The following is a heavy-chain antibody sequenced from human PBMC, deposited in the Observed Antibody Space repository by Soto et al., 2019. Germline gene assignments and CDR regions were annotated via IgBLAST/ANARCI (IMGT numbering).Heavy chain of an antibody. CDR3: AKDQDHIGLGMDG. J-gene: IGHJ6*02. Sequence: QVQLVESGGGVVQPGRSLRLSCAASGFTFSSYGMHWVRQAPGKGLEWVAVISYDGSNKYYADSVKGRFTISRDNSKNTRSLQMNRLRAEDTAVYYCAKDQDHIGLGMDGWGQGTTVTVSS. V-gene: IGHV3-30*18. D-gene: IGHD2-8*01. CDR2: ISYDGSNK. CDR1: GFTFSSYG.